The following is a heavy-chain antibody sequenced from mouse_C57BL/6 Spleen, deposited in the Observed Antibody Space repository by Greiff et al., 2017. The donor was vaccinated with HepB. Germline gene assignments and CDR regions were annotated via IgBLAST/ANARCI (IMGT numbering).Heavy chain of an antibody. Sequence: VQLQQSGPELVKPGASVKISCKASGYAFSSSWMNWVKQRPGKGLEWIGRIYPGDGDTNYNGKFKGKATLTADISSSTAYMQLSSLTSEDSAVYFCASSSRRYYVDYWGQGTTLTVSS. CDR3: ASSSRRYYVDY. CDR1: GYAFSSSW. J-gene: IGHJ2*01. V-gene: IGHV1-82*01. CDR2: IYPGDGDT. D-gene: IGHD1-1*01.